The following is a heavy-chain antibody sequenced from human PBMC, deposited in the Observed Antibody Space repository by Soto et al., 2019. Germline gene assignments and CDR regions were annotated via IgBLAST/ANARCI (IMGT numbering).Heavy chain of an antibody. D-gene: IGHD3-22*01. Sequence: EVLLLESGGGLTQPGGSLRLACAASGVSFSSYAMSWVRQAPPQGLEWVSSISTRGGRTYYADSVKGRFSISRDNSANAVYLDMDNLRAEDTGIYYCAKEFYYDASGQYSDLYFDSWGQGALVTVSS. V-gene: IGHV3-23*01. CDR3: AKEFYYDASGQYSDLYFDS. CDR1: GVSFSSYA. J-gene: IGHJ4*02. CDR2: ISTRGGRT.